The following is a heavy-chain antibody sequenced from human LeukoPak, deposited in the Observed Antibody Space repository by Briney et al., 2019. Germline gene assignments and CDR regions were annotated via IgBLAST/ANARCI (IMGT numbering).Heavy chain of an antibody. V-gene: IGHV3-7*01. J-gene: IGHJ3*02. CDR3: ARGGKRGYSLNDAFDI. CDR1: GFTFSSYW. D-gene: IGHD5-18*01. Sequence: GGSLRLSCAASGFTFSSYWMSWVRQAPGKGLEWVANIKQDGSEKYYVDSVKGRFTISRDNAKNSLYLQMYSLRAEDTAVYYCARGGKRGYSLNDAFDIWGQGTMVTVSS. CDR2: IKQDGSEK.